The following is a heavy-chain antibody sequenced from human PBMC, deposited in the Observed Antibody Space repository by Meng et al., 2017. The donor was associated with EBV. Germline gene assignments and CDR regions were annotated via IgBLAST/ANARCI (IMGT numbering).Heavy chain of an antibody. D-gene: IGHD6-19*01. Sequence: QVHLQQSGVEVKKPGASVKVSCKASGYTFTGYYMHWVRQAPGQGLEWMGRINPNSGGTNYAQKFQGRVTMTRDTSISTAYMELSRLRSDDTAVYYCARSRSSPDVPLDYWGQGTLVTVSS. V-gene: IGHV1-2*06. CDR1: GYTFTGYY. J-gene: IGHJ4*02. CDR3: ARSRSSPDVPLDY. CDR2: INPNSGGT.